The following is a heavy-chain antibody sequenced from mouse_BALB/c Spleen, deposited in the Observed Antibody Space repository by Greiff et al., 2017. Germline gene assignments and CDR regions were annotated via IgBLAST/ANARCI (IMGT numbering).Heavy chain of an antibody. Sequence: VKLMESGPGLVAPSQSLSITCTVSGFSLTSYGVHWVRQPPGKGLEGRGVIWDGGSTNYNSALMSRLSISKDNSKSQVFLKMNSLQTDDTVMYYCSRDRRYYGSSDYAMDYSVQRTSVTVSS. CDR2: IWDGGST. V-gene: IGHV2-9*02. D-gene: IGHD1-1*01. CDR1: GFSLTSYG. CDR3: SRDRRYYGSSDYAMDY. J-gene: IGHJ4*01.